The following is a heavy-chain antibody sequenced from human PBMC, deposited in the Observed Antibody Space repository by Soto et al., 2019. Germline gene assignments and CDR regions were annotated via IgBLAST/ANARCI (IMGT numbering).Heavy chain of an antibody. CDR1: GFTFSNYW. V-gene: IGHV3-7*01. CDR3: ARYCSSTTCSDAFDI. J-gene: IGHJ3*02. Sequence: GSLSLSCAASGFTFSNYWMSWVRQAPGKGLEWVANINQDGREKYYVDSLRGRFTISRDNAKNSLYLQMNSLRAGDTAVYYCARYCSSTTCSDAFDIWGQGTVVTVSS. CDR2: INQDGREK. D-gene: IGHD2-2*01.